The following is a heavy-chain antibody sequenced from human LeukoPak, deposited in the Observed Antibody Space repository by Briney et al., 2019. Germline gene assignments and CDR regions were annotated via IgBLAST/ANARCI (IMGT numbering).Heavy chain of an antibody. V-gene: IGHV4-59*02. CDR2: IYSGST. CDR1: GGSVRSYY. Sequence: SETLSLTCTVSGGSVRSYYWSWIRQPPGKGLEWIGYIYSGSTSYNPSLKSRVTIAEDTPKNQVSLKLTSVTAADTAVYYCATGFYGLDVWGQGTTVTVSS. J-gene: IGHJ6*02. CDR3: ATGFYGLDV.